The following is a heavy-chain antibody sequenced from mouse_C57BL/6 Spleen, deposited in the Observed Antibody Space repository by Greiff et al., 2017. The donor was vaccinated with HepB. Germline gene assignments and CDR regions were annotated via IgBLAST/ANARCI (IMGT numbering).Heavy chain of an antibody. V-gene: IGHV1-4*01. D-gene: IGHD2-4*01. CDR3: APLRQYFDY. CDR2: INPSSGYT. Sequence: VHVKQSGAELARPGASVKMSCKASGYTFTSYTMHWVKQRPGQGLEWIGYINPSSGYTKYNQKFKDKATLTADKSSSTAYMQLSSLTSEDSAVYYCAPLRQYFDYWGQGTTLTVSS. CDR1: GYTFTSYT. J-gene: IGHJ2*01.